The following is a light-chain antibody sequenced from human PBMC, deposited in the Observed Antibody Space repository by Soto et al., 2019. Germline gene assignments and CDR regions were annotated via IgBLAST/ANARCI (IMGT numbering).Light chain of an antibody. CDR3: QHYHNFPLT. Sequence: DIQMTQSPATLSASVGDRVTMTCRASQSISTSLAWYQRKPGKAPNLLIYKASSLESGVPSRFSGRGSGTEFTLTISSLQPEDFATYYCQHYHNFPLTFGGGTKVEIK. CDR1: QSISTS. J-gene: IGKJ4*01. CDR2: KAS. V-gene: IGKV1-5*03.